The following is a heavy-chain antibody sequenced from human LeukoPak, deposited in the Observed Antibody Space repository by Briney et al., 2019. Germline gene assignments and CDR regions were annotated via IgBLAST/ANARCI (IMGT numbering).Heavy chain of an antibody. V-gene: IGHV5-10-1*01. CDR1: GYDFTSYW. CDR3: ARRRGYDWYNWFDP. CDR2: IDPSDSYT. D-gene: IGHD5-12*01. J-gene: IGHJ5*02. Sequence: GEALQISSNGSGYDFTSYWITWVRQRPGKDLARTARIDPSDSYTNYSPSFKGHVTISADKSIRTAYLQWSSLKPSHTAIYYCARRRGYDWYNWFDPWGQGTLVTVSS.